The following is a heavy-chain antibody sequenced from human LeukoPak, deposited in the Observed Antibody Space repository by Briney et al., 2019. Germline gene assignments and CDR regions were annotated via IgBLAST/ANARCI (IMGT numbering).Heavy chain of an antibody. V-gene: IGHV1-69*04. CDR2: IIPIFGIA. CDR1: GGTFNIYA. J-gene: IGHJ5*02. D-gene: IGHD5-24*01. Sequence: GASVKVSFKASGGTFNIYAISWVRQAPGQGLEWMGRIIPIFGIANYAQKFQGRVTITADKSTSTAYMELSSLRSEDTAVYYCARAGEMNWFDPWGQGTLVTVSS. CDR3: ARAGEMNWFDP.